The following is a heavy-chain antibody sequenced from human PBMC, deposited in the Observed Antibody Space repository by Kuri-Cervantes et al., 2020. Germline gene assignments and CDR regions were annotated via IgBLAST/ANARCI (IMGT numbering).Heavy chain of an antibody. CDR1: GYTFTSYG. CDR2: ISAYNGNT. D-gene: IGHD2-2*01. Sequence: ASVKVSCKASGYTFTSYGISWVRQAPGQGLEWMGWISAYNGNTNYAQKLQGRVTMTTDTSTSTAYMELRSLRSDDTAVYYCASGRKVVVVPAAKPGYYYYGMDVWGQGTTVTVSS. CDR3: ASGRKVVVVPAAKPGYYYYGMDV. V-gene: IGHV1-18*01. J-gene: IGHJ6*02.